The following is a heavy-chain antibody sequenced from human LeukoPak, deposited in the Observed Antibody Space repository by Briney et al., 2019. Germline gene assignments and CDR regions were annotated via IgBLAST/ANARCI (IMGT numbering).Heavy chain of an antibody. CDR2: INGDGSTI. Sequence: GGSLRLSCEASGFTFNGHWMHWVRQAPGKGLVWVSLINGDGSTISYADSVKGRFTISRDNSKNTLYLQMNSLRAEDTALYYCAKDSRFLMITFGGVITHDWGQGTLVTVSP. CDR1: GFTFNGHW. D-gene: IGHD3-16*02. J-gene: IGHJ4*02. CDR3: AKDSRFLMITFGGVITHD. V-gene: IGHV3-74*01.